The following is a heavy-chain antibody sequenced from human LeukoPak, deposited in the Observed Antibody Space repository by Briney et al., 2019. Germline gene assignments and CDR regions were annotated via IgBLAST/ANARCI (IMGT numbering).Heavy chain of an antibody. V-gene: IGHV1-2*02. Sequence: ASVKVSCKASGYTFTGYDMDWVRQAPGQGLEWMGWINPGSGGTNYAQKFQGRVTMTRDTSISTAYMDLSRLRSDDTAVYYCARDALMITFGGVIDNNWFDPWGQGTLVTVSS. J-gene: IGHJ5*02. CDR2: INPGSGGT. D-gene: IGHD3-16*02. CDR1: GYTFTGYD. CDR3: ARDALMITFGGVIDNNWFDP.